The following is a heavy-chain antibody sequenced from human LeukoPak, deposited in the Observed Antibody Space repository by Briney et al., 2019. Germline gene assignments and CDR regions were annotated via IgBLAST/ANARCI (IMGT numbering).Heavy chain of an antibody. Sequence: SETLSLTCSVSGGSISNYYWTWIRQPPGKGLEWIGYIYYSGSTNYNPSLKSRVAISVDTSKNQFSLKLTSVTAADTAVYYCARHRPPLISEFDHWGQGTLVTVSS. CDR1: GGSISNYY. CDR3: ARHRPPLISEFDH. CDR2: IYYSGST. V-gene: IGHV4-59*08. J-gene: IGHJ4*02. D-gene: IGHD1-14*01.